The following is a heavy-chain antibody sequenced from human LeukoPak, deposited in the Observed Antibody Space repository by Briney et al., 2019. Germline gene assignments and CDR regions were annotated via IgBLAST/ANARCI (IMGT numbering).Heavy chain of an antibody. D-gene: IGHD3-10*01. CDR1: GGSISTNSYS. Sequence: SETLSLTCTVSGGSISTNSYSWDWIRQPPGKGLEWLGSIYHSGSTYYNPSLKRRVTISVDTSKNQFSLKLSSVTAADTAVYYCARQVTRVRGVSRLVTAALDVWGQGTTVTVSS. J-gene: IGHJ6*02. V-gene: IGHV4-39*01. CDR2: IYHSGST. CDR3: ARQVTRVRGVSRLVTAALDV.